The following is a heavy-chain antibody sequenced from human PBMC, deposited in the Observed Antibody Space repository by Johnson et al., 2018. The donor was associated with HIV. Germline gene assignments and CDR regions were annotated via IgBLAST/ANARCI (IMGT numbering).Heavy chain of an antibody. CDR3: ARDGRDLVTRGSFDV. V-gene: IGHV3-66*02. Sequence: MQLVESWGGLAQPGGSLRLSCAASGITVSSNYMSWVRQAPGKGLEWVSVIFTVGDVYYADSVKGRFTISRDNSNNFLYLQMNSLRPEDTAVYYCARDGRDLVTRGSFDVWGQGTVVTVSS. CDR2: IFTVGDV. CDR1: GITVSSNY. J-gene: IGHJ3*01. D-gene: IGHD3-9*01.